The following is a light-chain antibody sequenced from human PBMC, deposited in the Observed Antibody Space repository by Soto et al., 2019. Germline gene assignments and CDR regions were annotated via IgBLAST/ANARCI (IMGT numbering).Light chain of an antibody. J-gene: IGKJ2*01. CDR3: QQRKNSYYT. CDR1: QDLAMF. Sequence: EIVLIQSPATLSLSPGDRATLSCRASQDLAMFLAWYQQKPGQPPRLLIHDASNRAAGILARFSGSRSGTDFSLLVSALEPADFATYYCQQRKNSYYTFGQGTRLEI. V-gene: IGKV3-11*01. CDR2: DAS.